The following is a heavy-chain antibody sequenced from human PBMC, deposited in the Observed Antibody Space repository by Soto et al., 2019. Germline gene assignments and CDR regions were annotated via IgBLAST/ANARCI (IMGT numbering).Heavy chain of an antibody. Sequence: ASVKVSCKASGYTFTSYYMHWVRQAPGQGLEWMGIINPSGGSTSYAQKFQGRVTMPRDTSTSTVYMELSSLRSEDTAVYYCARAQFYCYLESLGYYGMDVWGQGTTVTVSS. V-gene: IGHV1-46*01. CDR3: ARAQFYCYLESLGYYGMDV. D-gene: IGHD5-18*01. CDR2: INPSGGST. CDR1: GYTFTSYY. J-gene: IGHJ6*02.